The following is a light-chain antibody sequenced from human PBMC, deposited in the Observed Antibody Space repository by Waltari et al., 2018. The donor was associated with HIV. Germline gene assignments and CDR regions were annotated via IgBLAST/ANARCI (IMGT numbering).Light chain of an antibody. J-gene: IGLJ1*01. CDR3: ISYTSSSTPYV. Sequence: QSALTQPASVSGSPGQSITISCTGTSSDVGGYNYVSWYQQHPGKAPKLRIYEVSNRPSGVSNRFSASKSGNTASLTISGLQAEDEADYYCISYTSSSTPYVFGTGTKVTVL. CDR1: SSDVGGYNY. CDR2: EVS. V-gene: IGLV2-14*01.